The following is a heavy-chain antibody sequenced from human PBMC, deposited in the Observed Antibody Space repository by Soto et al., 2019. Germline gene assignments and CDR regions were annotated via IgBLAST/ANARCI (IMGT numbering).Heavy chain of an antibody. CDR2: ISSSSSTI. CDR3: AREGSGDRNAFDM. D-gene: IGHD7-27*01. CDR1: GFTFSSYS. Sequence: GGSLRLSCAASGFTFSSYSMNWVRQAPGKGLEWISYISSSSSTIYYADSVKGRFTIARINAKNSLYLQMNSLRAEDTAVDYSAREGSGDRNAFDMGGQGTMVTVSS. V-gene: IGHV3-48*04. J-gene: IGHJ3*02.